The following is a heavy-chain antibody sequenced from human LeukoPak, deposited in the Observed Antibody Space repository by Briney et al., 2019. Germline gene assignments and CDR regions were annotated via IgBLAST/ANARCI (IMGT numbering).Heavy chain of an antibody. D-gene: IGHD6-13*01. V-gene: IGHV1-2*06. Sequence: GASVKVSCKASGYTFTGYYMHWVRQAPGQGLEWMGRINPNSGGTNYAQKFQGRVTMTRDTSISTAYMELSRLRSDDTAVYYCARVGGSSWYGNWFDPWGQGTLVTVSS. CDR1: GYTFTGYY. J-gene: IGHJ5*02. CDR2: INPNSGGT. CDR3: ARVGGSSWYGNWFDP.